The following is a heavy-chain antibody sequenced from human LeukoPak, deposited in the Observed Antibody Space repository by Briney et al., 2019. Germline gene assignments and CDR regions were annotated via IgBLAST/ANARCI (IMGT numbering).Heavy chain of an antibody. CDR3: AKTNNYYYYMDV. CDR2: ISWNSGSI. V-gene: IGHV3-9*01. CDR1: GFTFDDYA. Sequence: GGSLRLSCAASGFTFDDYAMHWVRQAPGKGLEWVSGISWNSGSIGYADSVKGRFTISRDNAKNSLYLQMNSLRAEDTALYYCAKTNNYYYYMDVWGKGTTVTISS. J-gene: IGHJ6*03.